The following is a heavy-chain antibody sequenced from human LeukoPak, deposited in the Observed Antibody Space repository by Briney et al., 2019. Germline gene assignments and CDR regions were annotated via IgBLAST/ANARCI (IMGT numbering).Heavy chain of an antibody. CDR2: IYTGGNT. Sequence: GGSLRLSCAASGFAVSNNYMSWVRQVPGKGLEWVSVIYTGGNTYYADSVKGRFTISRDNSKNTVYLQMNSLRVEDTAVYYCARVQAVFQNFDYWGQGTLVTVSS. CDR3: ARVQAVFQNFDY. J-gene: IGHJ4*02. CDR1: GFAVSNNY. V-gene: IGHV3-66*01.